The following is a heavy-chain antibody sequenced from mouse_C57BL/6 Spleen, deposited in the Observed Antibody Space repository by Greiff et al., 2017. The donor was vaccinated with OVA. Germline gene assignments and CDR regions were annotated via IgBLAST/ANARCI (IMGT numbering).Heavy chain of an antibody. V-gene: IGHV5-6*01. D-gene: IGHD2-4*01. J-gene: IGHJ4*01. Sequence: EVQRVESGGDLVKPGGSLKLSCAASGFTFSSYGMSWVRQTPDKRLEWVATISSGGSYTYYPDSVKGRFTISRDNAKNTLYLQMSSLKSEDTAMYYCARQRDYDGKNYAMDYWGQGTSVTVSS. CDR3: ARQRDYDGKNYAMDY. CDR2: ISSGGSYT. CDR1: GFTFSSYG.